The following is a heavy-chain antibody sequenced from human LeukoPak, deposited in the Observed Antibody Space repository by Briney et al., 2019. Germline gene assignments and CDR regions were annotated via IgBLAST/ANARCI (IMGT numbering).Heavy chain of an antibody. Sequence: GGSLRLSCAASGFTFSTYGMHWVRQAPGKGLEWVSSISSSSSYIYYADSVKGRFTISRDNSKNTLYLQMNSLRAEDTAVYYCAKTYDTYGLQYFDYWGQGTLVTVSS. D-gene: IGHD5-18*01. J-gene: IGHJ4*02. CDR1: GFTFSTYG. V-gene: IGHV3-21*04. CDR3: AKTYDTYGLQYFDY. CDR2: ISSSSSYI.